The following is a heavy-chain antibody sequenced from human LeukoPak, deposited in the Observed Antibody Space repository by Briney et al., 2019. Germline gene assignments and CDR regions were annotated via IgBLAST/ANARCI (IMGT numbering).Heavy chain of an antibody. Sequence: SGGSLRLSCAASGFTFSSYSMNWVRQAPGKGLEWVSSISSSGSFIYYADSVKGRLTTSRDNAKNSLCLQMNSLRADDAAVYYCARVVTAARDWFDPWGQGTLVTVSS. CDR3: ARVVTAARDWFDP. CDR1: GFTFSSYS. D-gene: IGHD6-6*01. V-gene: IGHV3-21*01. CDR2: ISSSGSFI. J-gene: IGHJ5*02.